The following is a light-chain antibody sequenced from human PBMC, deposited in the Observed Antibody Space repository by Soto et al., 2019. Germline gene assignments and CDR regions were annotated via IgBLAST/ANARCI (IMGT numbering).Light chain of an antibody. CDR1: QTISSY. CDR3: QQSYRAPQT. CDR2: AAS. Sequence: DIQMTQSPSSLSASVGDRVTISCRASQTISSYLNWYQQKPGKAPELLIYAASSLQSGVPSRFSGSGSGTDFTLTISSLQPEDSASYYCQQSYRAPQTFGQGTKLEIK. V-gene: IGKV1-39*01. J-gene: IGKJ2*01.